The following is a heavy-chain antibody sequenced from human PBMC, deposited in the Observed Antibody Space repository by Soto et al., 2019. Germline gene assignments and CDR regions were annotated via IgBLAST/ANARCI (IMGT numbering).Heavy chain of an antibody. D-gene: IGHD5-12*01. CDR2: IYYSGST. V-gene: IGHV4-59*08. Sequence: SETLSLTCTVSGGSISSYYWSWIRQPPGKGLGWIGYIYYSGSTNYNPSLKSRVTISVDTSKNQLSLKLSSVTAADTAVYYCARRAMLTIIDISGQGTMVTVS. CDR1: GGSISSYY. CDR3: ARRAMLTIIDI. J-gene: IGHJ3*02.